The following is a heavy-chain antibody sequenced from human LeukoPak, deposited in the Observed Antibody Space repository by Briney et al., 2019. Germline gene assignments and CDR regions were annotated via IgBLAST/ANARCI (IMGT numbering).Heavy chain of an antibody. V-gene: IGHV3-23*01. CDR1: GFTFSSYA. D-gene: IGHD2-2*01. CDR2: ISGSGGST. J-gene: IGHJ4*02. Sequence: GGSLRLSCAASGFTFSSYAMSWVRQAPGKGLEWVSAISGSGGSTYYADSVKGRFTISRDNSKNTLYPQMNSLRAEDTAVYYCTSHLIGYCSSTSCYPPHYWGQGTLSSSPQ. CDR3: TSHLIGYCSSTSCYPPHY.